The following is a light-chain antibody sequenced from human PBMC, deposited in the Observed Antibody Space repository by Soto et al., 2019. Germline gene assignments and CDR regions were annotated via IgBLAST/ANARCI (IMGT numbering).Light chain of an antibody. Sequence: DIPMTQSPSTLSASVGDRVTITCRASQSISSWLAWYQQKPGKAPKLLIYDASSLESGVPSRFSGSGSGIEFTLTISSLQPDDFATYYCQQYNSYSYTFGQGTKLEIK. CDR3: QQYNSYSYT. CDR2: DAS. CDR1: QSISSW. V-gene: IGKV1-5*01. J-gene: IGKJ2*01.